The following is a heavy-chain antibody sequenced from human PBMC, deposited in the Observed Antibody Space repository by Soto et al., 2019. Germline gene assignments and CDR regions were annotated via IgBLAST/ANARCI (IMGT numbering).Heavy chain of an antibody. CDR1: GFTFKGAW. D-gene: IGHD3-9*01. CDR2: IKSKTDGGTT. Sequence: PGGSLRLSCVASGFTFKGAWMNWVRQAPGKGLEWVGRIKSKTDGGTTDYAAPVKGRFTISRDDSKNTPYLQMNSLKTEDTAVYYCTTDGTYYDILTGYYTSGFFDYWGQGT. CDR3: TTDGTYYDILTGYYTSGFFDY. J-gene: IGHJ4*02. V-gene: IGHV3-15*07.